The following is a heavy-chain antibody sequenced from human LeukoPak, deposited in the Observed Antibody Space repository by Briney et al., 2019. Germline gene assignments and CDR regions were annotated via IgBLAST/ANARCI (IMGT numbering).Heavy chain of an antibody. CDR2: MKEDGSDE. D-gene: IGHD3-16*01. Sequence: GGSLRLSCSAFEFSFSLSTMSWVRQAAGKGLEWVAKMKEDGSDENYVDSVKGRLTISRDNSKNSLYLQMNSLRPEDTAVYFCVVGGAGGGYFPNWGQGSLVIVSA. V-gene: IGHV3-7*01. J-gene: IGHJ1*01. CDR3: VVGGAGGGYFPN. CDR1: EFSFSLST.